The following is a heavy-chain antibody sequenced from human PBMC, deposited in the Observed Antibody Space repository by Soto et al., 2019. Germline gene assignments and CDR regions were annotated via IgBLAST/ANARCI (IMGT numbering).Heavy chain of an antibody. J-gene: IGHJ4*02. CDR3: AKGTFITLYYFAS. D-gene: IGHD3-22*01. Sequence: EVQLLESGGGLVQPGGSLRLSCAASGFIFSNYAMSWVRQAPGKGLEWVSSISGSGVSTYYADSVKGRFTISRDNSKTPLYLQRNSLRADDTAVYYCAKGTFITLYYFASWGQGPWVTVSP. V-gene: IGHV3-23*01. CDR1: GFIFSNYA. CDR2: ISGSGVST.